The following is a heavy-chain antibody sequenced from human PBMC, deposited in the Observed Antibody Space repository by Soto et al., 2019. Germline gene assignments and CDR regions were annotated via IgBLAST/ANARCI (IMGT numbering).Heavy chain of an antibody. D-gene: IGHD4-17*01. CDR3: AKVDYGDHLYYYYYGMDV. CDR2: ISYDGSNK. Sequence: GGSLRLSCAASGFTFSSYGMHWVRQAPGKGLEWAAVISYDGSNKYYADSVKGRFTISRDNSKNTLYLQMNSLRAEDTAVYYCAKVDYGDHLYYYYYGMDVWGQGTTVTVSS. V-gene: IGHV3-30*18. J-gene: IGHJ6*02. CDR1: GFTFSSYG.